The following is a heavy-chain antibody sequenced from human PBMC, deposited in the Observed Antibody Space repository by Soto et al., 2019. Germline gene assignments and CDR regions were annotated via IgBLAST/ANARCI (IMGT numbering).Heavy chain of an antibody. J-gene: IGHJ6*03. CDR3: ARDPCGPAAMASGACSFYYYNMDV. CDR2: INPSNGGT. V-gene: IGHV1-46*03. D-gene: IGHD5-18*01. CDR1: GYTFTSYF. Sequence: ASVKVSCKASGYTFTSYFMHWVRQAPGQGLEWMGLINPSNGGTSYARGLQGRVTMTEETSTSTVYMELSSLTSEDTAVYYCARDPCGPAAMASGACSFYYYNMDVWGKGTTVTVSS.